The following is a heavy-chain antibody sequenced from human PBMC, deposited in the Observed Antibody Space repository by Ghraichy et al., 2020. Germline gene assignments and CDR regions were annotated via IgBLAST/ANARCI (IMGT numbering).Heavy chain of an antibody. CDR1: GGSINDHY. Sequence: SETLSLTCTVSGGSINDHYWTWIRQPAGKGLEWIGRIYTRGSANYSPSLKSRVTMSVDTSKHQVSLILTSVTAADTAIYYCAKSRNGYFDTSGYYDWGQEPWSPSPQ. J-gene: IGHJ4*01. CDR3: AKSRNGYFDTSGYYD. V-gene: IGHV4-4*07. D-gene: IGHD3-22*01. CDR2: IYTRGSA.